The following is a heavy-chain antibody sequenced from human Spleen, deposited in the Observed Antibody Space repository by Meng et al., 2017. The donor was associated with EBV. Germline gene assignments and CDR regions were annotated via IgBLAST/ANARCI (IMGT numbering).Heavy chain of an antibody. V-gene: IGHV1-3*01. Sequence: QVQVVLSGVEVKKLGAPVKVSCKSSGYTFPISAMHWVRQAPGQRLEWMGWIDGGNGNTKYSRRFQGRVTITRDTSASTVYMELNSLTSEDTAMYYCARADRCSVFSCYSREDFDRWGQGTLVTVSS. CDR2: IDGGNGNT. J-gene: IGHJ4*02. CDR1: GYTFPISA. CDR3: ARADRCSVFSCYSREDFDR. D-gene: IGHD2-15*01.